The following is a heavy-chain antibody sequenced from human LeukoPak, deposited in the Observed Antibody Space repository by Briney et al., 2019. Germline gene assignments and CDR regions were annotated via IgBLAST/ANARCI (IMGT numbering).Heavy chain of an antibody. CDR2: IYTSGST. V-gene: IGHV4-4*07. CDR3: ARDEVIPAAIPYGMDV. D-gene: IGHD2-2*01. J-gene: IGHJ6*02. CDR1: GGSISSYY. Sequence: RTSETLSLTCTVSGGSISSYYWSWIRQPAGKGLEWIGRIYTSGSTNYNPSLKSRVTMSVDTSKNQFSPKLSSVTAADTAVYYCARDEVIPAAIPYGMDVWGQGTTVTVSS.